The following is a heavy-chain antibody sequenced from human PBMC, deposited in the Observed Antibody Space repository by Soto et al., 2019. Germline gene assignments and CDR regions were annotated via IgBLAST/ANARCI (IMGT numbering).Heavy chain of an antibody. CDR2: SSDERGST. CDR1: GFTFTTYA. J-gene: IGHJ1*01. V-gene: IGHV3-23*01. D-gene: IGHD1-26*01. Sequence: EVHLLESGGDLVQPGGSLRLSCAASGFTFTTYAMSWVRQAPGKGLEWVSTSSDERGSTYYTDSVKGRFTISRDISKNTLYLQMNSLRADDTAVYYCAKDVSGNYGFFQHWGQGTLVTVSS. CDR3: AKDVSGNYGFFQH.